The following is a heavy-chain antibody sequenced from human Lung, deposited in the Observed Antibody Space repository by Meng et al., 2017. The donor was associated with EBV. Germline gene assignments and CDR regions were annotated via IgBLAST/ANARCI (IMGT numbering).Heavy chain of an antibody. D-gene: IGHD3-16*01. J-gene: IGHJ5*02. CDR2: MNPNSGNT. Sequence: DEVKKPGASVKVSCKASEYPFNSYDINWVRQATGQGLEWMGWMNPNSGNTGYAQKFQGRVTMTRNTSISTAYMELSSLRSGDTAVYYCARALGRFDPWGQGTLVTVSS. CDR1: EYPFNSYD. V-gene: IGHV1-8*01. CDR3: ARALGRFDP.